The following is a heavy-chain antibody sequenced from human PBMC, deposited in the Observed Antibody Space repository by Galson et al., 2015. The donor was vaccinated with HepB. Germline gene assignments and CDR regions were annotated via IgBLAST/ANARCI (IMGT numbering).Heavy chain of an antibody. J-gene: IGHJ4*01. CDR2: IYPNDFET. CDR3: ARGYCSGKTCSGDFDL. Sequence: QSGAEVKKPGESLRISCKGSGYRFTNNWIGWVRQRPGKGLEWIGIIYPNDFETKYSPSFQGQVSFSVDKSLSTAYLQWSSLKASEPATYYCARGYCSGKTCSGDFDLWGHGTLVTVSS. CDR1: GYRFTNNW. D-gene: IGHD2-15*01. V-gene: IGHV5-51*03.